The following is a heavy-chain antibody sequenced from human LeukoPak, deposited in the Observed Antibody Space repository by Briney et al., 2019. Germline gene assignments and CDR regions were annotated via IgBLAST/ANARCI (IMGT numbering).Heavy chain of an antibody. V-gene: IGHV4-30-2*01. Sequence: SQTLSLTCTVSGGSISSGGYYWSWIRQPPGKGLEWIGYIYHSGSTYYNPSLKSRVTISVDRSKNQFSLKLSSVTAADTAVYYCARVPHYYGSGRARGYFDYWGQGTLVTVSS. CDR2: IYHSGST. CDR3: ARVPHYYGSGRARGYFDY. D-gene: IGHD3-10*01. CDR1: GGSISSGGYY. J-gene: IGHJ4*02.